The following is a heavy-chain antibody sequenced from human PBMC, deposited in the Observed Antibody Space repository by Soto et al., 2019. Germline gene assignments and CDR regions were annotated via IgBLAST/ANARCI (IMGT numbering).Heavy chain of an antibody. CDR1: GFTFSNYA. Sequence: EVQLLESGGGLVQPGGSLRLSCAASGFTFSNYAMSWVRQAPGKGLEWVSAISSSGDSPYYAAPVKGRFTVSRDNSTNTLYLQMNSLRVEDTSIYYGARNTIPHTLYWGQGTLVTVSS. CDR3: ARNTIPHTLY. J-gene: IGHJ4*02. V-gene: IGHV3-23*01. CDR2: ISSSGDSP. D-gene: IGHD1-1*01.